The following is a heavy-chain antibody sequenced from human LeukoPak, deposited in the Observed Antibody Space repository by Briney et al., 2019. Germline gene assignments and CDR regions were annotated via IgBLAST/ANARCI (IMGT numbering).Heavy chain of an antibody. CDR1: GFTFSSSA. CDR3: GAAAGKVDWFDP. Sequence: GGSLRLSCGASGFTFSSSAMSWVRQAPGKGLEWVSSIIGSGADSYYADSVKGRFTISRDNSKNTLYLQMNSLGAEDTAVYAKGAAAGKVDWFDPWGQGTLVTVSS. J-gene: IGHJ5*02. V-gene: IGHV3-23*01. CDR2: IIGSGADS. D-gene: IGHD6-13*01.